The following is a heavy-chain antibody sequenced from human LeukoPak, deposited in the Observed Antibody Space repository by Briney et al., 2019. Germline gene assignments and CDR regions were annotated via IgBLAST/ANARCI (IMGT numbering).Heavy chain of an antibody. V-gene: IGHV3-30*02. D-gene: IGHD5-18*01. J-gene: IGHJ5*02. CDR1: PFTFSSYG. Sequence: PGGSLRLSCAASPFTFSSYGMHWVRQAPGKGLEWVAYIQYDGSNQQYADSVKGRFSISRDSSKNILYLQMNSLRAEDTAVYYCARDRLDTAMVTNWFDPWGQGTLVTVSS. CDR3: ARDRLDTAMVTNWFDP. CDR2: IQYDGSNQ.